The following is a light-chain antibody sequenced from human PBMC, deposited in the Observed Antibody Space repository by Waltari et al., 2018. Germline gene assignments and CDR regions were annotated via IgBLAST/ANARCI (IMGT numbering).Light chain of an antibody. CDR2: ASS. CDR3: QQYNKWPPT. CDR1: ESVNSD. Sequence: EVLLTQSPVTLSVSPGEPATLSCRASESVNSDLAWYYQKPGHAPRLLMYASSARATGVPVRFTGSGFDTDFTLTISSLQSEDLGIYHCQQYNKWPPTFGGGTKVEIK. V-gene: IGKV3-15*01. J-gene: IGKJ4*01.